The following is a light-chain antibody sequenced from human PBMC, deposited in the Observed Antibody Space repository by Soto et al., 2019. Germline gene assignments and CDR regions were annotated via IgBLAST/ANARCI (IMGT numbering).Light chain of an antibody. CDR2: GAS. CDR1: QSVSSNY. V-gene: IGKV3-20*01. J-gene: IGKJ2*01. CDR3: QQFLYSPYT. Sequence: EIVLTQSPGTLSLSPGERATLSCRASQSVSSNYLAWYQQKPDQPPRLLIYGASARATGIPDRFSGSGSGTDFTLTISRLEPEDFAVYYCQQFLYSPYTFGQGTKLGIK.